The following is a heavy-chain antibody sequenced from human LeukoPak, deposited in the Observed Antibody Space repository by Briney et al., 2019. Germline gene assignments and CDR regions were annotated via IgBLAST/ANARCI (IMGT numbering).Heavy chain of an antibody. CDR3: ARGKYSGYIEDYFDY. CDR2: IIPIFGTA. D-gene: IGHD1-26*01. CDR1: GGTFSSYA. V-gene: IGHV1-69*05. Sequence: SVKVSFKASGGTFSSYAISWVRQAPGQGLEWMGGIIPIFGTANYAQKFQGRVAITTDESTSTAYMELSSLKSEDTAVYDCARGKYSGYIEDYFDYWGPGTLVTVSS. J-gene: IGHJ4*02.